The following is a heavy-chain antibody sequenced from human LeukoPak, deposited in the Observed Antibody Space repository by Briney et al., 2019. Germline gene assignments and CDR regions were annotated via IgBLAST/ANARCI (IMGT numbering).Heavy chain of an antibody. CDR1: GGSISSGDYY. V-gene: IGHV4-61*08. J-gene: IGHJ4*02. Sequence: SETLSLTCTVSGGSISSGDYYWSWIRQPPGKGLEWIGYIYYSGSTYYNPSLKSRVTISVDTSKNQFSLKLSSVTAADTAVYYCARGRYSGYEPGSFDYWGQGTLVTVSS. D-gene: IGHD5-12*01. CDR3: ARGRYSGYEPGSFDY. CDR2: IYYSGST.